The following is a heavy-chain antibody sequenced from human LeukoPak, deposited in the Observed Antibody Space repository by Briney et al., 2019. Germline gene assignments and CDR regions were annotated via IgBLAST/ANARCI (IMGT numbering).Heavy chain of an antibody. D-gene: IGHD6-19*01. CDR1: GFTLNNAW. CDR3: ARDRDSGWALAY. J-gene: IGHJ4*02. Sequence: GGSLRLSCAASGFTLNNAWMSWVRQAPGKGLEWVSVIYSGGSTYYADSVKGRFTISRDNSKNTLYLQMNSLRVEDTAVFYCARDRDSGWALAYWGQGTLVTVSS. V-gene: IGHV3-53*01. CDR2: IYSGGST.